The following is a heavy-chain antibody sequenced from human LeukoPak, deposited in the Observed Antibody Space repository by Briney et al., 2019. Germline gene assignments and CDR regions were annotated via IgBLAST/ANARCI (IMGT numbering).Heavy chain of an antibody. Sequence: TSETLSLTCTVSGGSISSYYWSWIRQPAGKGLEWIGRIYTSGSTNYNPSLKSRVTMSVDTSKNQFSLKLSSVTAADTAVYYCARDRGYCSSTSCLNWFDPWGQGTLVTVSS. J-gene: IGHJ5*02. V-gene: IGHV4-4*07. CDR1: GGSISSYY. CDR3: ARDRGYCSSTSCLNWFDP. CDR2: IYTSGST. D-gene: IGHD2-2*01.